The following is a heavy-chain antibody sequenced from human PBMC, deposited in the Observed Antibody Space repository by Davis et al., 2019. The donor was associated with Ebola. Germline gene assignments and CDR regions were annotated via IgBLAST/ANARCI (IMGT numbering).Heavy chain of an antibody. CDR3: AREGYYYDSSGYQYYFDY. CDR1: GFTFSSYS. Sequence: GGSLRLSCAASGFTFSSYSMNWVRQAPGKGLEWVSYISSSSSTIYYADSVKGRFTISRDNAKNSLYLQMNSLRAEDTAVYYCAREGYYYDSSGYQYYFDYWGQGTLVTVSS. D-gene: IGHD3-22*01. CDR2: ISSSSSTI. J-gene: IGHJ4*02. V-gene: IGHV3-48*04.